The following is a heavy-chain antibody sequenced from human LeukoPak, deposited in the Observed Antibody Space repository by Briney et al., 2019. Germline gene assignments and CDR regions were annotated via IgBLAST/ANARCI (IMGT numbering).Heavy chain of an antibody. CDR3: ARDIGEGLHSSGLYYYGMDV. D-gene: IGHD6-19*01. CDR1: GYTFTSYG. J-gene: IGHJ6*02. CDR2: ISAYNGNT. Sequence: ASVKVSCKASGYTFTSYGISWVRQAPGQGLEWMGWISAYNGNTNYAQKLQGRVTMTTDTSTSTAYMELRSLRSDDTAVYYCARDIGEGLHSSGLYYYGMDVWGQGTTVTVSS. V-gene: IGHV1-18*01.